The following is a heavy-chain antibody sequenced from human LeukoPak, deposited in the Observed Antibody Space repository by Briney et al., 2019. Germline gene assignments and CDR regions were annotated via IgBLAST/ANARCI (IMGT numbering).Heavy chain of an antibody. V-gene: IGHV3-23*01. CDR2: INSNGDEI. D-gene: IGHD6-6*01. CDR1: GFTVSSNY. Sequence: GGSLRLSCAASGFTVSSNYMNWVRQAPGKGLEWVSGINSNGDEIYYADSVRGRFTISRDNSNNALYLQMDSLRAEDTAVYYCANWIGSSSRDYWGQGTLVTVSS. CDR3: ANWIGSSSRDY. J-gene: IGHJ4*02.